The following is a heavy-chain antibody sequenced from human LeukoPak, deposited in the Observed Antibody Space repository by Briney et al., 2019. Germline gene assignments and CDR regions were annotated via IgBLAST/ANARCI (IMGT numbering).Heavy chain of an antibody. Sequence: SETLSLTCTVSGGSISSYYWGWIRQPPGKGLEWIGSIYYSGSTYYNPSLKSRVTISVDTSKNQFSLKLSSVTAADTAVYYCARKGGIAAAYNWFDPWGQGTLVTVSS. CDR3: ARKGGIAAAYNWFDP. D-gene: IGHD6-13*01. V-gene: IGHV4-39*01. CDR1: GGSISSYY. J-gene: IGHJ5*02. CDR2: IYYSGST.